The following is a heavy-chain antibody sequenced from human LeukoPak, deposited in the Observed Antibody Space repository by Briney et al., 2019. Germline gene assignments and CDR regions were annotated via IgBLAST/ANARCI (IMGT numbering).Heavy chain of an antibody. CDR2: ISYDGSNK. Sequence: PGGSLRLSCAASGFTFSSYGMHWVRQAPGKGLEWVAVISYDGSNKYYADSVKGRFTISRDNSKNTLYLQMNSLRAEDTAVYYCARSVVVKGFDYWGQGTLVTVSS. V-gene: IGHV3-30*03. D-gene: IGHD2-15*01. CDR3: ARSVVVKGFDY. J-gene: IGHJ4*02. CDR1: GFTFSSYG.